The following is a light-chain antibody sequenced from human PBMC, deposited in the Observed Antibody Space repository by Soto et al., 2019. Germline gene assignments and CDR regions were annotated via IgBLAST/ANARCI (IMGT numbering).Light chain of an antibody. CDR3: NSYTGKSTGV. CDR1: SSDVGGYNY. CDR2: EVS. J-gene: IGLJ1*01. Sequence: QSVLTQPASVSGSPGQSITISCTGTSSDVGGYNYVSWNQQHPGKAPKLIIYEVSNRPSGVSNRFSGSKSGNTASLTISGLQAEDEADYYCNSYTGKSTGVFGTGTKVTVL. V-gene: IGLV2-14*01.